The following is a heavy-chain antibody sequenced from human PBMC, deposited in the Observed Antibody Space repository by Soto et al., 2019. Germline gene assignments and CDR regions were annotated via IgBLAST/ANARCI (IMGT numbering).Heavy chain of an antibody. CDR3: AKGLLDYGDYVSSY. CDR2: ISGSDNST. V-gene: IGHV3-23*01. J-gene: IGHJ4*02. Sequence: GGSLILSCAASGFTFSSYAMSWVRQAPGKGLEWVSAISGSDNSTYYADSVKGRFTISRDNSKNTLYLQMNSLRAEDTAVYYCAKGLLDYGDYVSSYWGQGTLVTVSS. D-gene: IGHD4-17*01. CDR1: GFTFSSYA.